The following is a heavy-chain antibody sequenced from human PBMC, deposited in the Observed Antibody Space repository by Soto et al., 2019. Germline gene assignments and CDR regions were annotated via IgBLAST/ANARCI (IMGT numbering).Heavy chain of an antibody. J-gene: IGHJ5*02. D-gene: IGHD6-19*01. CDR2: ISYDGSNK. CDR1: GFTFSSYG. CDR3: AKDRAFGYSSGGNWFDP. V-gene: IGHV3-30*18. Sequence: GGSLGLSCAASGFTFSSYGMHWVRQAPGKGLEWVAVISYDGSNKYYADSVKGRFTISRDNSKNTLYLQMNSLRAEDTAVYYCAKDRAFGYSSGGNWFDPWGQGTLVTVSS.